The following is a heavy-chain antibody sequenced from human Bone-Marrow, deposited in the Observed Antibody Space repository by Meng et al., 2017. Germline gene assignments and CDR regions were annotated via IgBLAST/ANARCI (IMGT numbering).Heavy chain of an antibody. CDR1: GDSVSSNSAA. V-gene: IGHV6-1*01. J-gene: IGHJ3*02. D-gene: IGHD6-19*01. Sequence: QTLSLTCAISGDSVSSNSAAWNWIRQSPSRGLEWLGRTYYRSKWYNDYAVSVKSRITINPDTSKNQFSLQLNSVTPEDTAVYYCARDPEYGSGWGELRAFDIWGQGTMVTVSS. CDR2: TYYRSKWYN. CDR3: ARDPEYGSGWGELRAFDI.